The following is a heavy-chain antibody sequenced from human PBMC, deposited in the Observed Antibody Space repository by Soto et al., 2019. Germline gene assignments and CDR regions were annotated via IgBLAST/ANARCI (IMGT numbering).Heavy chain of an antibody. CDR2: IYYSGST. CDR1: GGSISSYY. V-gene: IGHV4-59*01. Sequence: SETLSLTCTLSGGSISSYYWSWIRQPPGKGLEWIGYIYYSGSTNYNPSLESRLTISIDTSKNQFSLRLASVTAADTAVYYCARTLPNRQLFDSWSQGTLVTVSS. CDR3: ARTLPNRQLFDS. J-gene: IGHJ4*02. D-gene: IGHD1-1*01.